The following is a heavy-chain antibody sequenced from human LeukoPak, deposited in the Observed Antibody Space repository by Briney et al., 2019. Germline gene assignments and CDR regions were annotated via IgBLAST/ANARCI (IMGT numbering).Heavy chain of an antibody. J-gene: IGHJ4*02. D-gene: IGHD2-2*01. Sequence: AGGSLRLSCAASGFTFSSYAMSWVRQAPGKGLEWVSAISGSGGSTYYADSVKGRFTISRDNSKNTLYLQMNSLRAEDTAVYYCAKDHRYCSSTSCPPGFDYWGQGTLVTVSS. CDR2: ISGSGGST. CDR1: GFTFSSYA. V-gene: IGHV3-23*01. CDR3: AKDHRYCSSTSCPPGFDY.